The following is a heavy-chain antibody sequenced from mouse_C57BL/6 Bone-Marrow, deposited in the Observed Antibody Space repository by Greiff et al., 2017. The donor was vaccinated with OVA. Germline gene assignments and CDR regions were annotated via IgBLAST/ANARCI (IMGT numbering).Heavy chain of an antibody. CDR3: ARSSLITTVGVYYFDY. CDR2: IDPSDSYT. D-gene: IGHD1-1*01. Sequence: VQLQQPGAELVMPGASVKLSCKASGYTFTSYWMHWVKQRPGQGLEWIGEIDPSDSYTNYNQKFKGKSTLTVDKSSSTAYMQLSSLTSEGSAVYYCARSSLITTVGVYYFDYWGQGTTLTVSS. J-gene: IGHJ2*01. V-gene: IGHV1-69*01. CDR1: GYTFTSYW.